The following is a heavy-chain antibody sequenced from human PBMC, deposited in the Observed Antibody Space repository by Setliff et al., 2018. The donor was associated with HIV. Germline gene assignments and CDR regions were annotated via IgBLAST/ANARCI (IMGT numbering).Heavy chain of an antibody. J-gene: IGHJ6*02. Sequence: PGGSLRLSCAASGFTFSTYAMSWVRQAPGRGLEWVSAISATTGDTYYADSVKGRFTISRDNSKNTLYLQMNSLRAEDTAVYFCARPTNIDTLYYGSQTFYMYYYGLDVWGQGTTVTVSS. CDR2: ISATTGDT. CDR1: GFTFSTYA. V-gene: IGHV3-23*01. D-gene: IGHD1-26*01. CDR3: ARPTNIDTLYYGSQTFYMYYYGLDV.